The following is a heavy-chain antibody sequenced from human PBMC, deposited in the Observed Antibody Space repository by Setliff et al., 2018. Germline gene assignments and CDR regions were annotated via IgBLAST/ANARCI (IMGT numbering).Heavy chain of an antibody. J-gene: IGHJ4*02. CDR3: ASTPRRGLDIRTRVGAFDS. CDR1: GDSFSDYY. CDR2: INHRGST. Sequence: SETLSLTCAVYGDSFSDYYWSWIRQPPGKGLEWIEEINHRGSTNYSPSLRSRVTMSVDTSKKQLSLTLSSVTAADTAVYYCASTPRRGLDIRTRVGAFDSWGQGTVVTVSS. D-gene: IGHD1-26*01. V-gene: IGHV4-34*01.